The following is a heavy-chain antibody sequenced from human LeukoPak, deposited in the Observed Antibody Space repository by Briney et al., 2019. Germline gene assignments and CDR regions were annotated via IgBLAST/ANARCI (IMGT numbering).Heavy chain of an antibody. V-gene: IGHV1-2*02. CDR1: GYTFTSYG. J-gene: IGHJ6*03. CDR3: ARGTMIGRNNYYYYMDV. Sequence: ASVKVSCKASGYTFTSYGISWVRQAPGQGLEWMGWINPNSGGTNYAQKFQGRVTMTRDTSISTAYMELSRLRSDDTAVYYCARGTMIGRNNYYYYMDVWGKGTTVTVSS. D-gene: IGHD3-22*01. CDR2: INPNSGGT.